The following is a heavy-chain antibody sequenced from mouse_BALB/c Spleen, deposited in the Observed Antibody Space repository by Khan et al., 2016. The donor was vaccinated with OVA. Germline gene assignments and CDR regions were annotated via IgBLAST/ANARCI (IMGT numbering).Heavy chain of an antibody. D-gene: IGHD2-10*01. J-gene: IGHJ4*01. CDR2: IWSDGST. V-gene: IGHV2-6-1*01. Sequence: QVQLKESGPGLVAPSQSLSITCTISGFSLTNYGVHWVRQPPGKGLEWLVVIWSDGSTTYNSTLKSTLSISKDNSKSQVFLKMNSLQTDDTAMYYCARQPYYHYYIMDYWGQGTSVTVAS. CDR3: ARQPYYHYYIMDY. CDR1: GFSLTNYG.